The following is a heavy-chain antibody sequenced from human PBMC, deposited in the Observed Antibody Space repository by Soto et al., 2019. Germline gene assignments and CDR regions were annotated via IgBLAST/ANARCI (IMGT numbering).Heavy chain of an antibody. CDR1: GYTFTGYY. D-gene: IGHD6-13*01. CDR2: INPNSGGT. J-gene: IGHJ6*02. V-gene: IGHV1-2*02. CDR3: ARDRNSSWPYYYYYGMDV. Sequence: GASVKVSCKXSGYTFTGYYMHWVRQAPGQGLEWMGWINPNSGGTNYAQKFQGRVTMTRDTSISTAYMELSRLRSDDTAVYYCARDRNSSWPYYYYYGMDVWGQGTTVTVSS.